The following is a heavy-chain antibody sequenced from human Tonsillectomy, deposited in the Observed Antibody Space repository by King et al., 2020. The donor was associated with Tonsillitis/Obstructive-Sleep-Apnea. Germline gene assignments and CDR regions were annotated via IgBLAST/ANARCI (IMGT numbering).Heavy chain of an antibody. CDR3: ARDGLRFLEWLSPPFDY. D-gene: IGHD3-3*01. V-gene: IGHV3-33*01. CDR2: IWYDGSNK. J-gene: IGHJ4*02. CDR1: GFTFSSYG. Sequence: AQLVESGGGVVQPGRSLRLSCAASGFTFSSYGMHWVRQAPGKGLEWVAVIWYDGSNKYYADSVKGRFTISRDNSKNTLYLQMNSLRAEDTAVYYCARDGLRFLEWLSPPFDYWGQGTLVTVSS.